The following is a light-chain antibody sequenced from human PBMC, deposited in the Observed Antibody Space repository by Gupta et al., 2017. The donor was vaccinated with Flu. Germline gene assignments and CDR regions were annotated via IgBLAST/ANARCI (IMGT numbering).Light chain of an antibody. J-gene: IGLJ3*02. CDR1: DVVASHD. Sequence: DVVASHDVHWYQQYPGKAPKLLIYDSSNRPSGIPDRFSGSKSGTSASLAITGLQAEDEADYYCQSYDSSLSGWMFGGGTKLTVL. V-gene: IGLV1-40*01. CDR2: DSS. CDR3: QSYDSSLSGWM.